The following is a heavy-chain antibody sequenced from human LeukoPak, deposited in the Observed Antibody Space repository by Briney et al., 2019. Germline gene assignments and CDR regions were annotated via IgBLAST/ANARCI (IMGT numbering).Heavy chain of an antibody. Sequence: GGSLRLSCAASGFAFSNAWMNWVRQAPGKGLEWVGRIKSKTDGGTTDYAAPVKGRFTISRDDSKNTLYLQMNSLKTEDTAVYYCTTENLCSGGSCYSGFDYWGQGTPVTVSS. CDR2: IKSKTDGGTT. D-gene: IGHD2-15*01. CDR1: GFAFSNAW. V-gene: IGHV3-15*07. J-gene: IGHJ4*02. CDR3: TTENLCSGGSCYSGFDY.